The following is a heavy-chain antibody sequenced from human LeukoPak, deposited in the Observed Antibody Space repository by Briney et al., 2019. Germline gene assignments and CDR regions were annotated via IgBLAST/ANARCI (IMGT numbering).Heavy chain of an antibody. CDR3: ARDPTTYGSGSYYYYFEY. CDR1: GFTFSSYS. CDR2: ISSSSSYI. Sequence: GGSLRPSCAASGFTFSSYSMNWVRQAPGKGLEWVSSISSSSSYIYYADSVKGRFTISRDNAKNSLYLQMNSLRAEDTAVYYCARDPTTYGSGSYYYYFEYWGQGTLVTVSS. D-gene: IGHD3-10*01. V-gene: IGHV3-21*01. J-gene: IGHJ4*02.